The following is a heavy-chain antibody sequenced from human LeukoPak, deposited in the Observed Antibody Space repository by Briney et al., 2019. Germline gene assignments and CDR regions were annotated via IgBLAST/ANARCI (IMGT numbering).Heavy chain of an antibody. J-gene: IGHJ4*02. V-gene: IGHV4-59*01. Sequence: PSETLSLTCTVSGGSISSYYWTWIRQPPGKGLQWIGYVYYSGSTNYNPSLKSRVTISVDASKNQFSLKLSSVTAADTAVYYCAGDRGYYGSGSYYHFDYWGQGTLVTVSS. CDR3: AGDRGYYGSGSYYHFDY. D-gene: IGHD3-10*01. CDR1: GGSISSYY. CDR2: VYYSGST.